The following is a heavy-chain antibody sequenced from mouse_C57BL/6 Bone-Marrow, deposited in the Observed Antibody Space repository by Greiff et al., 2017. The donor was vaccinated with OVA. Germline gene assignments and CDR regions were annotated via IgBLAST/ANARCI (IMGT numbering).Heavy chain of an antibody. J-gene: IGHJ2*01. CDR3: ARDYGSGDYFDY. V-gene: IGHV14-3*01. D-gene: IGHD1-1*01. Sequence: VQLQQSVAELVRPGASVKLSCTASGFNINNTYMHWVKQRPEQGLEWIGRIDPANGNTKYAPKFQGKATITAYTSSNTAYLQLSSLTSENTAIYCCARDYGSGDYFDYWGQGTTLTVSS. CDR2: IDPANGNT. CDR1: GFNINNTY.